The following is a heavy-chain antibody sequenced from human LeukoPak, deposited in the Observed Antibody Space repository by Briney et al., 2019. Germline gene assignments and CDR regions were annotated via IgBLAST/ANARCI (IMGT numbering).Heavy chain of an antibody. CDR2: IFYSGST. J-gene: IGHJ2*01. V-gene: IGHV4-39*01. Sequence: KASETLSLTCTISGGSISTSSYYWGWIRQPPGKGLECIGSIFYSGSTYYNPSLKSRVTISVDTSKNQFSLNLSSVTAADTAVYYCARPATVTTSFWYFDLWGRGTLVTVSS. D-gene: IGHD4-17*01. CDR1: GGSISTSSYY. CDR3: ARPATVTTSFWYFDL.